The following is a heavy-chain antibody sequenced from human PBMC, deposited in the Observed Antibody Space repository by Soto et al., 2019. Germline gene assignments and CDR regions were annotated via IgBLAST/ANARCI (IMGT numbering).Heavy chain of an antibody. CDR1: GGTFSSYT. D-gene: IGHD2-21*02. Sequence: QVQLVQSGAEVKKPGSSVKVSCKASGGTFSSYTISWVRQAPGQGLEWMGRIIPILGIANYAQKFQGRVTITADKSTSTAYMVLSSLRSEDTAVYYCARGIVVVTATLDYWGQGTLVTVSS. CDR2: IIPILGIA. CDR3: ARGIVVVTATLDY. J-gene: IGHJ4*02. V-gene: IGHV1-69*02.